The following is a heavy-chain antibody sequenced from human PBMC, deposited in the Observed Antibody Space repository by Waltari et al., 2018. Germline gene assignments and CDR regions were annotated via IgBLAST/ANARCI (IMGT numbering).Heavy chain of an antibody. CDR3: AKSVYGDYGGSGYFDY. J-gene: IGHJ4*02. Sequence: EVQLVESGGGLVQPGRSLRLSCAASGFTFDDYAMHWVRQAPGKGLEWVSGISWNSGSIGYADSVKGRFTISRDNAKNSLYLQMNSLRAEDMALYYCAKSVYGDYGGSGYFDYWGQGTLVTVSS. D-gene: IGHD4-17*01. V-gene: IGHV3-9*03. CDR1: GFTFDDYA. CDR2: ISWNSGSI.